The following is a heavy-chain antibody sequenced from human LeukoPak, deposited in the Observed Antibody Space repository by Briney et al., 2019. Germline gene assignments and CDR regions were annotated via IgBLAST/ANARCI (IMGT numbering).Heavy chain of an antibody. J-gene: IGHJ4*02. V-gene: IGHV3-48*04. Sequence: GGSLRLSCAASGFTFSDNGMNWVRQAPEKGLEWISYIGSSGNTIFYADSVRGRFTISRDNAKNSLFLQMNRLRVEDTAVYYCVRGLKTAYNYFDYWGQGTLVTVSS. CDR1: GFTFSDNG. CDR2: IGSSGNTI. D-gene: IGHD2-21*02. CDR3: VRGLKTAYNYFDY.